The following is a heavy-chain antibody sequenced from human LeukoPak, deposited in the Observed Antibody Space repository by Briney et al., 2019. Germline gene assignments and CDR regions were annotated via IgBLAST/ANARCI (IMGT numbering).Heavy chain of an antibody. Sequence: SETLSLTCTVSGDSISSGSYYWTWIRQPAGKRLEWIGRIFTSGSANYNPSLKSRVTISVDTSKNQFSLKLSSATAADTAVYYCARGGLMDVWGKGTTVTVSS. V-gene: IGHV4-61*02. CDR3: ARGGLMDV. CDR1: GDSISSGSYY. CDR2: IFTSGSA. J-gene: IGHJ6*03.